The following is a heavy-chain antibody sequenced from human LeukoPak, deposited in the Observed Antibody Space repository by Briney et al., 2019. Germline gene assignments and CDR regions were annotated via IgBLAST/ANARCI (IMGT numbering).Heavy chain of an antibody. V-gene: IGHV1-18*01. CDR1: GYTFTSYG. CDR2: ISAYNGNT. CDR3: ARAEDSSGYNGMDV. J-gene: IGHJ6*02. Sequence: ASVKVSCKASGYTFTSYGISWVRQAPRQGLEWMGWISAYNGNTNYAQKLQGRVTMTTDTSTSTAYMELRSLRSDDTAVYYCARAEDSSGYNGMDVWGQGTTVTVSS. D-gene: IGHD3-22*01.